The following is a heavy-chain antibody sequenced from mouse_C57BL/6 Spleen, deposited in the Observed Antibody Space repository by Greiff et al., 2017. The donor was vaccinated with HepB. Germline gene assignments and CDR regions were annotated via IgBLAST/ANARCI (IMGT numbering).Heavy chain of an antibody. CDR1: GYTFTSYW. D-gene: IGHD2-4*01. CDR2: IDPSDSYT. V-gene: IGHV1-59*01. J-gene: IGHJ3*01. CDR3: ARSLYYDYDDWFAY. Sequence: QVQLQQPGAELVRPGTSVKFSCKASGYTFTSYWMHWVKQRPGQGLEWIGVIDPSDSYTNYNQKFKGKATLTVDTSSSTAYMQLSSLTSEDSAVYYCARSLYYDYDDWFAYWGQGTLVTVSA.